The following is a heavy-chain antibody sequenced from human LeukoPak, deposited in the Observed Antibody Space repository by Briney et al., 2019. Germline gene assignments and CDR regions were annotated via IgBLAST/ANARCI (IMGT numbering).Heavy chain of an antibody. V-gene: IGHV4-34*01. CDR1: GGSFSGYY. D-gene: IGHD3-22*01. CDR3: ARALYYYDSSGYSH. J-gene: IGHJ4*02. Sequence: SETLSLTCAVYGGSFSGYYWSWIRQPPGKGLEWIGEINHSGSTNYNPSLKSRVTISVDTSKNQFSLKLSSVTAADTAVYYCARALYYYDSSGYSHWGQGTLVTVST. CDR2: INHSGST.